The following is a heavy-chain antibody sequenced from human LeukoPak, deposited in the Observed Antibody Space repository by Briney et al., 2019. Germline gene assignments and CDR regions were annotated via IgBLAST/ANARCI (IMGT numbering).Heavy chain of an antibody. Sequence: PGGSLRLSCAASGFTFSSYAMSWVRQAPGKGLEWVSGINWSGGSTAYADSVKGRFSISRDNAKNSLYLQMNSLRAEDTALYYCARDLAAGTAAWGQGTTVTVSS. D-gene: IGHD6-13*01. CDR2: INWSGGST. J-gene: IGHJ6*02. CDR3: ARDLAAGTAA. V-gene: IGHV3-20*04. CDR1: GFTFSSYA.